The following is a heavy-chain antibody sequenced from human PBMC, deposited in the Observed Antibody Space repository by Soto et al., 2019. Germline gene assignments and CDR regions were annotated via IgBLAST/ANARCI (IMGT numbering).Heavy chain of an antibody. CDR3: ARGYCSSTSCFNYGMDV. CDR2: IYHGGTT. CDR1: AGSINTGASS. V-gene: IGHV4-30-2*02. Sequence: SETLSLTCSVSAGSINTGASSWAWVRQPPGEGLDFIGYIYHGGTTFLNPSLRSRLIISVDRSKNQFSLKLSSVTAADTAVYYCARGYCSSTSCFNYGMDVWGQGTTVTVSS. D-gene: IGHD2-2*01. J-gene: IGHJ6*02.